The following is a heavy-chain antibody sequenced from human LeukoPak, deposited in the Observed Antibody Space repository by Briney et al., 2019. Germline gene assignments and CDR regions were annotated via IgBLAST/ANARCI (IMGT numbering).Heavy chain of an antibody. CDR2: INPSGGST. Sequence: ASVKLSCKASGYTFTSYYMHWVRQAPGQGLEWMGIINPSGGSTNYEQKFQGRLTMTTDTSTNTDYMELSSFRSEDTAVYYCARGPSITMVLGGQWYYYMDVWGKGTTVTTSS. CDR3: ARGPSITMVLGGQWYYYMDV. CDR1: GYTFTSYY. D-gene: IGHD3-10*01. V-gene: IGHV1-46*01. J-gene: IGHJ6*03.